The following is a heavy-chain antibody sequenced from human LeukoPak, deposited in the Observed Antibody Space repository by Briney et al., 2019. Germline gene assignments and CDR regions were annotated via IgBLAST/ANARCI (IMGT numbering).Heavy chain of an antibody. CDR2: IYYSGST. CDR3: ARRQYGSGSYYTPPDY. CDR1: GGSISSSSYY. J-gene: IGHJ4*02. Sequence: SETLSLTCTVSGGSISSSSYYWGWTRQPPGRGLEWIGSIYYSGSTYYNPSLKSRVTISVDTSENQFSLKLSSVTAADTAVYYCARRQYGSGSYYTPPDYWGQGTLVTVSS. D-gene: IGHD3-10*01. V-gene: IGHV4-39*01.